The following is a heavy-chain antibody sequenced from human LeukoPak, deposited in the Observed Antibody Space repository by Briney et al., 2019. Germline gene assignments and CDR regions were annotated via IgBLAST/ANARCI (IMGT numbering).Heavy chain of an antibody. CDR2: IYYSGST. CDR3: ARGDDFWSGSSLRLDP. D-gene: IGHD3-3*01. V-gene: IGHV4-59*01. Sequence: SETLSLTCTVSGGSISSYYWGWIRQPPGKGLEWIGYIYYSGSTNYNPSLKSRVTISVDTSKNQFSLKLSSVTAADTAVYYCARGDDFWSGSSLRLDPWGQGTLVTVSS. CDR1: GGSISSYY. J-gene: IGHJ5*02.